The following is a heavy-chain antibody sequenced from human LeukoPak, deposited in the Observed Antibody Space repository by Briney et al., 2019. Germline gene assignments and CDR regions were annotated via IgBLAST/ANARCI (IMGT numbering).Heavy chain of an antibody. V-gene: IGHV5-51*01. D-gene: IGHD2-21*02. CDR1: GYTFVDYW. CDR2: IYPSDSDT. CDR3: ARFRCGGDCHSGF. Sequence: GESLKISCRGSGYTFVDYWSGWVRQVPGKGLEWIGFIYPSDSDTRYSPSFQGQVTISADATTNIAFLQWNSLKASDTAIYYCARFRCGGDCHSGFWGQGTLVTVAS. J-gene: IGHJ4*02.